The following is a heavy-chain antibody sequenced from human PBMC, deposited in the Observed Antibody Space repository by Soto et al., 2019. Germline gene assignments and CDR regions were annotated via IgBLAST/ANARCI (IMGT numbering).Heavy chain of an antibody. V-gene: IGHV5-51*01. D-gene: IGHD2-2*01. CDR3: ARQYCISTSCQLDY. Sequence: GESLKIACKGSGYSFTRYWIGWGRQMPGKGLEWMGIIYPGDSDTRYSPSFQGQVTISADKSISTAYLQWSSLKASDTAMYYCARQYCISTSCQLDYWGQGTLVTVSS. J-gene: IGHJ4*02. CDR2: IYPGDSDT. CDR1: GYSFTRYW.